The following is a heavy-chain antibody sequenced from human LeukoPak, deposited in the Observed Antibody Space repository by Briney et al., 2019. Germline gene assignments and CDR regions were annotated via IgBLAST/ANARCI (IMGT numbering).Heavy chain of an antibody. D-gene: IGHD1-20*01. CDR1: GYTFTGYY. J-gene: IGHJ3*02. V-gene: IGHV1-2*02. CDR3: ARLKAYNSKAFDI. Sequence: GASVKVSCKASGYTFTGYYMHWVRQAPGQGLKWMGWINPNTGGTNYAQKFQDRVIMTRDTSISTAYMELSRLRSDDTAMYYCARLKAYNSKAFDIWGQGTVVTVSS. CDR2: INPNTGGT.